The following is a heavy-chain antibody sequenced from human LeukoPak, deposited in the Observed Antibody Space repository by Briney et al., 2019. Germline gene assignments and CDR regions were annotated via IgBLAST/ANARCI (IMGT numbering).Heavy chain of an antibody. CDR2: IKQDGSEK. D-gene: IGHD1-26*01. V-gene: IGHV3-7*01. J-gene: IGHJ4*02. CDR1: GFTFSSYW. CDR3: ARESGVGATDY. Sequence: GGSLRLSCAASGFTFSSYWMSWVRQAPGKGLEWVANIKQDGSEKYYVDSVKGRFTISRDNAKNSLYLQMNNLRAEDTAVYYCARESGVGATDYWGQGTLVTVSS.